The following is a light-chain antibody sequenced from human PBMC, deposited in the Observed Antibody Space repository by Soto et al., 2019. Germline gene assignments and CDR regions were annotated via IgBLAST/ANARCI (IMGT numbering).Light chain of an antibody. V-gene: IGLV7-43*01. CDR3: LLYYGDSHLVV. Sequence: QAVVTQEPSLTVSPGGTVTLTCASSTGAVTSGSYPSWFQQKPGQAPRALIYSTGDKHPWTPARFSASLLGDKAALTLSGVQAEDEGDYYCLLYYGDSHLVVFGGGTQLTVL. J-gene: IGLJ2*01. CDR1: TGAVTSGSY. CDR2: STG.